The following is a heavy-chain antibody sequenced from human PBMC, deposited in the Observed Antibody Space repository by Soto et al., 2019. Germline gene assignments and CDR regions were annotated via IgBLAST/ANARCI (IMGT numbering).Heavy chain of an antibody. D-gene: IGHD2-2*01. V-gene: IGHV3-23*01. CDR2: ISGSGGST. J-gene: IGHJ4*02. Sequence: GGSLRLSCAASGFTFSSYAMSWVRQAPGKGLEWVSAISGSGGSTYYADSVKGRFTISRDNSKNTLYLQMNSLRAEDTAVYYCAKAGEAVPAAIAYFDYWGQGTLVTVSS. CDR3: AKAGEAVPAAIAYFDY. CDR1: GFTFSSYA.